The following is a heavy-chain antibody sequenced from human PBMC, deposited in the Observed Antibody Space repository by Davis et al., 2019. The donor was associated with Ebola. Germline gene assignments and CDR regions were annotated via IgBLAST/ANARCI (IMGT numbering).Heavy chain of an antibody. CDR3: ASLSRPGEGYAISYYYYGMDV. CDR2: ISSKSTRT. D-gene: IGHD2-2*01. Sequence: GGSLRLSCAASGFTFSDHYMSWIRQAPGKGLEWVSKISSKSTRTEYADSVRGRFTISRDNAKNSLYLQMNSLRDEDTAVYYCASLSRPGEGYAISYYYYGMDVWGQGTTVTVSS. V-gene: IGHV3-11*06. CDR1: GFTFSDHY. J-gene: IGHJ6*02.